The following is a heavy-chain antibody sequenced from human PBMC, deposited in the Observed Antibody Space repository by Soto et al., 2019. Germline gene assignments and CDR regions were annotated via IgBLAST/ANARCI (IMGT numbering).Heavy chain of an antibody. V-gene: IGHV3-30*18. Sequence: VGSLRLSCAASGFTFSSYGMHWVRQAPGKGLEWVAVISYDGSKEFYADSVKGRFTISRDNSKNTLYLQMNSLRAEDTAVYYCAKDLRLWSKDYYYYGMDVWGQGTTVTVSS. D-gene: IGHD5-18*01. CDR3: AKDLRLWSKDYYYYGMDV. CDR2: ISYDGSKE. CDR1: GFTFSSYG. J-gene: IGHJ6*02.